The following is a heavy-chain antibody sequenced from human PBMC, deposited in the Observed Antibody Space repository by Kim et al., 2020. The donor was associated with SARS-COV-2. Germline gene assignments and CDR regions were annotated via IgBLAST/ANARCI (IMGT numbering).Heavy chain of an antibody. V-gene: IGHV3-30*18. J-gene: IGHJ6*02. CDR1: GFTFSSYG. CDR2: MSYDGSNK. CDR3: AKDEAESIVVVPAAEYYYYSYGMDV. Sequence: GGSLRLSCAASGFTFSSYGMHWVRQAPGKGLEWVAVMSYDGSNKYYADSVKGRFTISRDNSKNTLYLQMNSLRAEDTAVYYCAKDEAESIVVVPAAEYYYYSYGMDVWGQGTTVTVSS. D-gene: IGHD2-2*01.